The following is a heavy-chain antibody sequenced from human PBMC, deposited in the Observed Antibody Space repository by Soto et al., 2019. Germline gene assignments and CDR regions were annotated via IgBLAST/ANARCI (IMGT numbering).Heavy chain of an antibody. V-gene: IGHV3-33*01. CDR2: IWYDGSNK. J-gene: IGHJ4*02. CDR3: ASSSGWDFDY. D-gene: IGHD6-19*01. CDR1: GFTFSSYG. Sequence: GGSLRLSCAASGFTFSSYGMHWVRQAPGKGLEWVAVIWYDGSNKYYADSVKGQFTISRDNSKNTLYLQMNSLRAEDTAVYYCASSSGWDFDYWGQGTLVTVSS.